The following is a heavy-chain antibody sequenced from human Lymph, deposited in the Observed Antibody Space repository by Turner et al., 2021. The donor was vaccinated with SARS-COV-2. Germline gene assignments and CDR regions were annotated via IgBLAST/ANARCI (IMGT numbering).Heavy chain of an antibody. CDR1: GGTISSYA. CDR2: IIPVFGTA. V-gene: IGHV1-69*01. CDR3: ARVGSSVVPYYYYGVDV. J-gene: IGHJ6*02. D-gene: IGHD3-22*01. Sequence: QVQPVQSGAEVKKPGSSVKVSCKASGGTISSYAISGVRQAPGQGLEWMGGIIPVFGTANYAQKFQGRVTITADESTSTAYMELSSLRSEDTAVYYCARVGSSVVPYYYYGVDVWGQGTTVTVSS.